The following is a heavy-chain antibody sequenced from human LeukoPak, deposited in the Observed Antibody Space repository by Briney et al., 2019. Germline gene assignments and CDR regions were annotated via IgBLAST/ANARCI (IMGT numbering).Heavy chain of an antibody. Sequence: SETLSLTCTVSGGSISSYYWSWIRQPPGKGLEWIGYIYYSGSTNYNPSLKSRVTISVDTSKNQFSLKLSSVTAADTAVYYCARDGQESDGMDVWGQGTTVTVSS. CDR1: GGSISSYY. V-gene: IGHV4-59*01. J-gene: IGHJ6*02. CDR2: IYYSGST. CDR3: ARDGQESDGMDV. D-gene: IGHD3-10*01.